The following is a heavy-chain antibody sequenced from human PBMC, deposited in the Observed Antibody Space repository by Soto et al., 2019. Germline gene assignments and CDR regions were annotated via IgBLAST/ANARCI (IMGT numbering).Heavy chain of an antibody. D-gene: IGHD3-10*01. Sequence: QVELQESGPRLVKPSETLYLTCTVSGGSMSGYHWSWVRQPAGKGLEWIGRVHSTGSTDYNPSVESRITVSLDTSKKQFSLKLKSVTAADTALYFCARDSVSLKLFAYWGQGSLVTVSS. CDR1: GGSMSGYH. J-gene: IGHJ4*02. CDR3: ARDSVSLKLFAY. V-gene: IGHV4-4*07. CDR2: VHSTGST.